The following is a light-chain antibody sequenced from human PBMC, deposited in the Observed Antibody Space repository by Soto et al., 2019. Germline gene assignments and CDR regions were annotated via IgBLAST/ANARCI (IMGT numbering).Light chain of an antibody. V-gene: IGKV3-20*01. J-gene: IGKJ2*01. CDR1: QSVSSSY. CDR2: GAS. CDR3: QQYGSLPYT. Sequence: EIVLTQSPGTLSLSPGERATLSCRASQSVSSSYLAWNQQKPGQAPRLLIYGASSRATGIPDRFSGSGSGTDFTLTISRLESEDFAVYYCQQYGSLPYTFGQGTKLEIK.